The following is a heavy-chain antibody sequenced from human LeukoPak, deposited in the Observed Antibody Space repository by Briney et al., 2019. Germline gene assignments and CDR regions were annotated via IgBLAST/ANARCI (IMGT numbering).Heavy chain of an antibody. V-gene: IGHV4-34*01. J-gene: IGHJ4*02. Sequence: SETLSLTCAVYGGSFSGYYWSWIRQTPGKGLEWIGEINHSGSTNYNPSLKSRVTISVDTSKNQFSLKLSSVTAADTAVYYCARVESTVTTPYDYWGQGTLVTVSS. CDR1: GGSFSGYY. CDR3: ARVESTVTTPYDY. CDR2: INHSGST. D-gene: IGHD4-11*01.